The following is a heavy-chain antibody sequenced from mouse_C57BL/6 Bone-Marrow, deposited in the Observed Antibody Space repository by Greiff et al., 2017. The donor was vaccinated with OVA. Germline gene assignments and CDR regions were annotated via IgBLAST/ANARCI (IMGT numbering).Heavy chain of an antibody. CDR3: TREDYGPFAY. CDR2: IDPETGGT. Sequence: VKLMESGAELVRPGASVTLSCKASGYTFTDYEMHWVKQTPVHGLEWIGAIDPETGGTAYNQKFKGKAILTADKSSSTAYMELRSLTSEDSAVYYCTREDYGPFAYWGQGTLVTVSA. D-gene: IGHD2-4*01. V-gene: IGHV1-15*01. CDR1: GYTFTDYE. J-gene: IGHJ3*01.